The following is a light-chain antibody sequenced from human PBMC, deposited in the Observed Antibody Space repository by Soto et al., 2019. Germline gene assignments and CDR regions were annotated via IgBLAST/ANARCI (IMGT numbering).Light chain of an antibody. CDR1: SSDVGGYNY. J-gene: IGLJ3*02. V-gene: IGLV2-14*03. CDR2: DVS. CDR3: SSYATNHTLV. Sequence: QSALTQPASVSGSPGQSITISCTGTSSDVGGYNYVSWYQQHPGKAPKLMIYDVSHRPSGVSNRLSGSKSGNTASLTISGLQAEDEADYYCSSYATNHTLVFGGGTKLTVL.